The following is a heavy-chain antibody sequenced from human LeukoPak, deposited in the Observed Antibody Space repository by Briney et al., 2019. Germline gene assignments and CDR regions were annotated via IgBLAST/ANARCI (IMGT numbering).Heavy chain of an antibody. CDR3: AKGSTYYYDSSGYSPSGVDAFDI. J-gene: IGHJ3*02. CDR1: GYTFTSYD. CDR2: MNPNSGNT. D-gene: IGHD3-22*01. Sequence: ASVKVSCKASGYTFTSYDINWVRQATGQGLEWMGWMNPNSGNTGYAQKFQGRVTMTRNTSISTAYMELSSPRSEDTAVYYCAKGSTYYYDSSGYSPSGVDAFDIWGQGTMVTVSS. V-gene: IGHV1-8*01.